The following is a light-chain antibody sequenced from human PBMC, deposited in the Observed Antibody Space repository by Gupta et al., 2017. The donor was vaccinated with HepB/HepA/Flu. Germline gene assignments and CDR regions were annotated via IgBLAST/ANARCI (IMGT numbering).Light chain of an antibody. Sequence: DIVITQPPDSLAVSLGERATINCKSSQSVLYNSNNKNYLAWYQQKPGQPPRLLIYWASTRESGVPDRFNGSGSGTDFTLTISSLQAEDVAVYYCQQYYSTPLTFGQGTKLEIK. CDR1: QSVLYNSNNKNY. J-gene: IGKJ2*01. CDR2: WAS. CDR3: QQYYSTPLT. V-gene: IGKV4-1*01.